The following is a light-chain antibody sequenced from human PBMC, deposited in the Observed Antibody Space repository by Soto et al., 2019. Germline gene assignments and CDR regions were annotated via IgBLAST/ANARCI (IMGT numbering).Light chain of an antibody. V-gene: IGKV3-15*01. Sequence: EIVLTQSPATLSLSPGERATLSCRASQSVSSYLAWYQQKPGQGPRLLVYRASTRTLGIPARFSGSESGTEFTLTISSLQSEDFAVYYCQQYNSWPITLGQGTRLEI. CDR1: QSVSSY. CDR3: QQYNSWPIT. J-gene: IGKJ5*01. CDR2: RAS.